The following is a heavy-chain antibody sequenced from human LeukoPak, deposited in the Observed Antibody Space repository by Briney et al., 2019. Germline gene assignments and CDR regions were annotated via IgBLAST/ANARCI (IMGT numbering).Heavy chain of an antibody. CDR3: ARGYYYDSSGYWWYFDY. CDR1: GCTFTRYG. V-gene: IGHV1-18*01. J-gene: IGHJ4*02. CDR2: ISAYNGNT. Sequence: ASVKVSCKASGCTFTRYGISWVGQAPGQGLDWVGWISAYNGNTNYAQKFQGRVTMTTDTSTSTAYMELRSLRSDDTAVYFCARGYYYDSSGYWWYFDYWGQGTLVTVSS. D-gene: IGHD3-22*01.